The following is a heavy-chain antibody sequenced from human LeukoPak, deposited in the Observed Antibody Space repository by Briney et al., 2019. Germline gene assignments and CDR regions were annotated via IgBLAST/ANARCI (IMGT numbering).Heavy chain of an antibody. V-gene: IGHV4-4*07. CDR3: ARGKEMTSTSGYYSFDF. D-gene: IGHD3-9*01. CDR2: VSDTGRA. Sequence: SETLSLTCTVSIGSLSTYFWTWVRQPAGKGQEWIGRVSDTGRAYYNPSLESRVTISLDTSKNQFSLKVTSVTAADTAVYYCARGKEMTSTSGYYSFDFWGQGTLVSVSS. CDR1: IGSLSTYF. J-gene: IGHJ4*02.